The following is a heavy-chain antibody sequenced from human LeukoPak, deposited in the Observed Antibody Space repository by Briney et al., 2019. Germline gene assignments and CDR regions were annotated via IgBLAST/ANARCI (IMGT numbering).Heavy chain of an antibody. CDR1: GFTLSHHS. J-gene: IGHJ4*01. V-gene: IGHV3-30*04. CDR3: AREMTTKGQFDS. D-gene: IGHD1-1*01. CDR2: ISYDGRVT. Sequence: GGALRLSCSSSGFTLSHHSMDSIRQAPGKGLEWVDVISYDGRVTYYADSVRGRYTISKDNSKTIQYLQINSLTPGDTAVYFCAREMTTKGQFDSWGRGTLVTVS.